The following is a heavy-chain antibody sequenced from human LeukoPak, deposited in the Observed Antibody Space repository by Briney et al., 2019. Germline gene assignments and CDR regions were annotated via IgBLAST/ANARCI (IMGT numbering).Heavy chain of an antibody. J-gene: IGHJ5*02. Sequence: SETLSLTGAVYGGSFSGYHWRWIRQPPGKGREWMGEINHSGSTNYHPSLKSRVTISVDKSKNHLPLKLSSVTAADTAVYYCARDKRLLVRWGFDPWGQGTLVTVSS. CDR2: INHSGST. D-gene: IGHD3-10*01. V-gene: IGHV4-34*01. CDR1: GGSFSGYH. CDR3: ARDKRLLVRWGFDP.